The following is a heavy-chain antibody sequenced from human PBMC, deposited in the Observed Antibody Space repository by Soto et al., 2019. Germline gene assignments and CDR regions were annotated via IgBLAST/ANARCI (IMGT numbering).Heavy chain of an antibody. CDR2: INPATGAA. J-gene: IGHJ3*02. Sequence: QLHLVQSGAVVKKPGASVTVSCSASGYPVTAYYMHWVRQAPGRGLEWMGGINPATGAAKYTQTFQGRVTMTGDTSTSTVFRELGGLTSEDTAVFSCARGGGVGVAGSAAFDMWGQGTLVTVSS. CDR1: GYPVTAYY. CDR3: ARGGGVGVAGSAAFDM. D-gene: IGHD3-3*01. V-gene: IGHV1-2*02.